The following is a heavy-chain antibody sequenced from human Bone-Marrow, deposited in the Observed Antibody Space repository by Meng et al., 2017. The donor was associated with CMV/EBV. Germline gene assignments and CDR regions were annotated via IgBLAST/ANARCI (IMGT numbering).Heavy chain of an antibody. D-gene: IGHD7-27*01. J-gene: IGHJ4*02. CDR1: GFTFSDYY. Sequence: GESLKISCAASGFTFSDYYMSWVRQAPGKGLEWVSVIYSGGSTYYADSVKGRFTISRDNSKNTLYLQMNSLRAEDTAVYYCARVPSPNWEVFDYWGQGTLVTVSS. CDR2: IYSGGST. CDR3: ARVPSPNWEVFDY. V-gene: IGHV3-66*02.